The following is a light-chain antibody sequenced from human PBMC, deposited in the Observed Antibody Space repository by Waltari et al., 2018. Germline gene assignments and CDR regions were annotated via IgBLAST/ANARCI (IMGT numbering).Light chain of an antibody. CDR3: QQRKNWPIT. J-gene: IGKJ5*01. V-gene: IGKV3-11*01. Sequence: EIVLTQSPATLYLYPGQRATLSCRASQSVSSYLAWYRQRPGQAPSLLIYDASNRATGIPARFSGSGSGTDFTLTISSLEPEDFAVYYCQQRKNWPITFGQGTRLEIK. CDR2: DAS. CDR1: QSVSSY.